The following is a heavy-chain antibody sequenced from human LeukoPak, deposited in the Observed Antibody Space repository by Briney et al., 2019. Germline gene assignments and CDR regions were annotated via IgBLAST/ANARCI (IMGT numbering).Heavy chain of an antibody. J-gene: IGHJ4*02. CDR3: SRGVLARYYDTSGYTDS. D-gene: IGHD3-22*01. CDR1: GGSISSSSYY. CDR2: IYYSGST. V-gene: IGHV4-39*01. Sequence: ASETLSLTCTVSGGSISSSSYYWGWIRQPPGRGLEWIGSIYYSGSTYYNPSLKSRVTISVDTSKIHFSLKLSSVTAADTAVYFCSRGVLARYYDTSGYTDSWGQGTLVTVSS.